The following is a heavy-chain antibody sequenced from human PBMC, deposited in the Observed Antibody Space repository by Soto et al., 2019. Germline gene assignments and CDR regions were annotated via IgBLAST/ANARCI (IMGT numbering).Heavy chain of an antibody. CDR1: GFIVSDNY. CDR2: IHGGGST. V-gene: IGHV3-53*01. J-gene: IGHJ6*02. CDR3: AREGGENYHYYGMDL. Sequence: EVQLVESGGGLVQPGGSLRLSCAASGFIVSDNYMSWVRQAPGKGPEWVSIIHGGGSTYYAVSVKGRFINSRDNSKNTLYLQMNSLRVEDTAVYYCAREGGENYHYYGMDLWGQGTTVTVSS. D-gene: IGHD3-10*01.